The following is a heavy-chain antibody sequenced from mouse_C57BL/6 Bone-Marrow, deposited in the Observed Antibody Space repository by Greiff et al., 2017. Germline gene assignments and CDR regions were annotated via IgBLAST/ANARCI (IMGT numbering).Heavy chain of an antibody. CDR2: FSSGGSYT. Sequence: EVLLVESGGDLVKPGGSLKLSCAASGFTFSSYGMSWVRQTPDKRLEWVATFSSGGSYTYYPDSVKGRFTISRDNAKNTLYLQMSSLKSEDTAMYYCARDDWYFDVWGTGTTVTVSS. J-gene: IGHJ1*03. V-gene: IGHV5-6*01. CDR3: ARDDWYFDV. CDR1: GFTFSSYG.